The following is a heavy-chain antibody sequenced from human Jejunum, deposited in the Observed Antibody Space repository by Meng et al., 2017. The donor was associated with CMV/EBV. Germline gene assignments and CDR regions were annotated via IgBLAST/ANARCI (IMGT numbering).Heavy chain of an antibody. CDR1: GFTFTSYF. CDR2: ISGSSTYI. CDR3: ARAIDYGDPNWFDP. J-gene: IGHJ5*02. Sequence: SGFTFTSYFINWVRQASGKGLEWLSYISGSSTYIYHADSVKGRFTISRDNAKNSVYLQMNSLRAEDTAVYYCARAIDYGDPNWFDPWGQGTLVTVSS. V-gene: IGHV3-21*01. D-gene: IGHD4-17*01.